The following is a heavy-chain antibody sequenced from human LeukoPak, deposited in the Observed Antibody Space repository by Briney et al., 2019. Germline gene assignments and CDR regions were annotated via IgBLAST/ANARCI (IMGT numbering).Heavy chain of an antibody. J-gene: IGHJ4*02. CDR2: IRSDGSNK. V-gene: IGHV3-30*02. Sequence: GGSLRLSCAASGFTFSSYGMHWVRQAPGTGLEWVAFIRSDGSNKNYADSVKGRFTISRDNSKNTLYLQMNSLRPDDTAVYYCAVGKYYYDSSGYYWGQGTLVTVSS. CDR3: AVGKYYYDSSGYY. CDR1: GFTFSSYG. D-gene: IGHD3-22*01.